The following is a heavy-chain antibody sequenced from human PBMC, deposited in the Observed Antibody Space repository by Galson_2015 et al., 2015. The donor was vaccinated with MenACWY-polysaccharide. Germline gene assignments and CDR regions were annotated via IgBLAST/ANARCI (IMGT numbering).Heavy chain of an antibody. D-gene: IGHD3-10*01. Sequence: QSGAEVKKPGESLTISCKASGYLFTSFAIGWVRQMPGKGLEWLGIIYPSGSDVKYNPSFQGQVTFSADRSTNTAYLQWSSLKASDSAMYYCARKDHGTGSMDVWGQGTTVTVSS. CDR3: ARKDHGTGSMDV. CDR2: IYPSGSDV. V-gene: IGHV5-51*01. CDR1: GYLFTSFA. J-gene: IGHJ6*02.